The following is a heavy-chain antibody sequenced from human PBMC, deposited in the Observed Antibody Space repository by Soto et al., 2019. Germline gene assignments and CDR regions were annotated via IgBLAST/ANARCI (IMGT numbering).Heavy chain of an antibody. Sequence: RSLTCTVSGGSISSYYWSWIRQPPGKGLEWIGYIYHSGSTNYNPSLKSRVTISVDTSKNQFSLKLSSVTAADTAVYYCARGRGSGSSFYYYGMDVWGQGTTVTVSS. CDR2: IYHSGST. D-gene: IGHD3-10*01. J-gene: IGHJ6*02. CDR3: ARGRGSGSSFYYYGMDV. CDR1: GGSISSYY. V-gene: IGHV4-59*01.